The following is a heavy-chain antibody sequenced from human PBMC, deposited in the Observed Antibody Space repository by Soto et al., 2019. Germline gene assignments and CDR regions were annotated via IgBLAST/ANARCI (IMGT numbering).Heavy chain of an antibody. Sequence: DVQLVESGGGLVKPGGSLRLSCAASGFTFNNAYMSWVRQAPGKGLEWVGRIESETDGGTTDYAAPVKGRFTISRDESKYTLYLQMNSLKTEDTAVYYCARGYCSNGVCYRYIDLWGRGTLVTVSS. V-gene: IGHV3-15*04. CDR2: IESETDGGTT. J-gene: IGHJ2*01. CDR3: ARGYCSNGVCYRYIDL. D-gene: IGHD2-8*01. CDR1: GFTFNNAY.